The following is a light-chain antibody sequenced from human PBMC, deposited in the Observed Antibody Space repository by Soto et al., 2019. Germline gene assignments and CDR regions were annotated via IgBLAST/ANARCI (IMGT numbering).Light chain of an antibody. V-gene: IGKV2-28*01. CDR2: LGS. Sequence: DIVMTQSPLSLPVTPGEPASISCRSSQSLLHSNGYNYLDWYLQKPGQSPQLLIYLGSNRASGVPDRFSGSGSDTEFTLKISRVEAEDVGVYYCMQARQTPYTVGQGTKLEIK. J-gene: IGKJ2*01. CDR1: QSLLHSNGYNY. CDR3: MQARQTPYT.